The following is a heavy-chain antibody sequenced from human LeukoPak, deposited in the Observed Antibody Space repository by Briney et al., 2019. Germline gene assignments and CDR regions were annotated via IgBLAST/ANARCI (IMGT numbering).Heavy chain of an antibody. Sequence: PGGSLRLSCAASGFNVSSYYMRWVRQAPGKGLEWVSVIYSGGNTYYADSVKGRFTISRDNSKNTVHLQMNSLRAEDTAVYYCAKGGFSGGYPRFDYWGQGTLVTVSS. CDR3: AKGGFSGGYPRFDY. J-gene: IGHJ4*02. CDR1: GFNVSSYY. V-gene: IGHV3-53*01. D-gene: IGHD1-26*01. CDR2: IYSGGNT.